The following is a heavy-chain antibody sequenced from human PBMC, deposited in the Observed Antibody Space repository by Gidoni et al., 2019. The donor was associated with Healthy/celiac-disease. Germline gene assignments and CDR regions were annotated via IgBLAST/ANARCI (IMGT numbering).Heavy chain of an antibody. D-gene: IGHD7-27*01. J-gene: IGHJ3*02. V-gene: IGHV4-31*02. Sequence: STYYNPSLKSRVTISVDTSKNQFSLKLSSVTAADTAVYYCARESVWGNNDAFDIWGQGTMVTVSS. CDR2: ST. CDR3: ARESVWGNNDAFDI.